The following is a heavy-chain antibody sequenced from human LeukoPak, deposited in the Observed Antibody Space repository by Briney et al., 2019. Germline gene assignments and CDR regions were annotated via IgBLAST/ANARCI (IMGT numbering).Heavy chain of an antibody. CDR1: GGSISSSSYY. V-gene: IGHV4-61*02. J-gene: IGHJ4*02. CDR2: IYTSGST. D-gene: IGHD5-18*01. Sequence: SETLSLTCTVSGGSISSSSYYWSWIRQPAGKGLEWIGRIYTSGSTNYNPSLKSRVTMSVDTSKNQFSLKLSSVTAADTAVYYCARDRLDTAMVTPFDYWGQGTLVTVSS. CDR3: ARDRLDTAMVTPFDY.